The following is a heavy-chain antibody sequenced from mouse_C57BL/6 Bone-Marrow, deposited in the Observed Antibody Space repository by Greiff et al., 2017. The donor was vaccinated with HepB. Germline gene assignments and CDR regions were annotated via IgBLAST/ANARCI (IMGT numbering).Heavy chain of an antibody. CDR1: GYTFTSYW. V-gene: IGHV1-7*01. J-gene: IGHJ2*01. Sequence: VQLQESGAELAKPGASVKLSCKASGYTFTSYWMHWVKQRPGQGLEWIGYINPSSGYTKYNQKFKDKATLTADKSSSTAYMQRSSLTYEDSAVYYCASGYDGEDYFDYWGQGTTLTVSS. CDR2: INPSSGYT. D-gene: IGHD2-2*01. CDR3: ASGYDGEDYFDY.